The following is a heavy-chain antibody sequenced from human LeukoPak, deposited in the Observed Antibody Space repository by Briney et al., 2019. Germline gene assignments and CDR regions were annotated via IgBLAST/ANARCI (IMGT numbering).Heavy chain of an antibody. V-gene: IGHV5-51*01. D-gene: IGHD4/OR15-4a*01. Sequence: GESLKISCKGSGYRFPTYWIAWVRQMPGKGLEYMGVIYPDDSDIIYSPSFQGQVTISVDRSINTAYLQWTSLNVSDTAVYYCARLLTTYFDFWGQGALVTVS. CDR2: IYPDDSDI. J-gene: IGHJ4*02. CDR3: ARLLTTYFDF. CDR1: GYRFPTYW.